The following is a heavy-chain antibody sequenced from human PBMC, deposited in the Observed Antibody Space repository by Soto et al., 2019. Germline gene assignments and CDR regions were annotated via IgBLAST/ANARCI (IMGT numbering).Heavy chain of an antibody. CDR3: ARGVLH. Sequence: QVQLQESGPGLVQPSQTLSLTCTVSGGSISSGGYYWSWIRQHPGTGLEWIGHISYSGSTYYNTSREIRVIISVDTSRNQFSRLVNSVTAADTAVYYCARGVLHWGQGTLVTVSS. V-gene: IGHV4-31*03. CDR1: GGSISSGGYY. J-gene: IGHJ4*01. CDR2: ISYSGST.